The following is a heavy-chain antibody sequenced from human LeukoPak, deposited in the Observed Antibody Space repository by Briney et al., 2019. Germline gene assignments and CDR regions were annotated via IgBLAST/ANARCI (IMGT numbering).Heavy chain of an antibody. CDR3: ARGGAWDSPEL. Sequence: PSETLSLTCTVSGGPISTFYWSWIRQPPGKGLEWIAYIYHSGSTTYNPFLKSRVVMSVDASKNQFSLKLSSVTAADTAAYYCARGGAWDSPELWGQGTLVTVSS. J-gene: IGHJ4*02. CDR2: IYHSGST. D-gene: IGHD2-21*02. CDR1: GGPISTFY. V-gene: IGHV4-59*01.